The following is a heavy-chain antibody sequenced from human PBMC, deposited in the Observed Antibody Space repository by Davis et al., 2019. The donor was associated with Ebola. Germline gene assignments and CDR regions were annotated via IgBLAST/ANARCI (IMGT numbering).Heavy chain of an antibody. D-gene: IGHD6-13*01. Sequence: PSETLSLTCAVSGGSISSGGYSWSWIRQPPGKGLEWIGYIYHSGSTYYNPSLKSRVTISVDRSKNQFPLKLSPVTAADTAIYYCACAIAAAAVGSLGYWGQGILVTVSS. CDR3: ACAIAAAAVGSLGY. CDR2: IYHSGST. V-gene: IGHV4-30-2*01. CDR1: GGSISSGGYS. J-gene: IGHJ4*02.